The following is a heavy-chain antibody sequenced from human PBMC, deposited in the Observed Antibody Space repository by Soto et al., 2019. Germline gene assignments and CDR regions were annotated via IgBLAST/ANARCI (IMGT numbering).Heavy chain of an antibody. CDR2: IYYSGST. J-gene: IGHJ6*02. CDR3: AREPIAVAGDYYGMDV. CDR1: GGSTSSYY. V-gene: IGHV4-59*01. Sequence: SETLSLTCTVSGGSTSSYYWSWIRQPPGKGLEWIGYIYYSGSTNYNPSLKSRVTISVDTSKNQFSLKLSSVTAADTAVYYCAREPIAVAGDYYGMDVWGQGTTVTVSS. D-gene: IGHD6-19*01.